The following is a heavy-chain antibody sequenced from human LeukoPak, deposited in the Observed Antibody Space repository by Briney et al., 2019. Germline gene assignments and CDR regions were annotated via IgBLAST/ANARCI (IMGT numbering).Heavy chain of an antibody. CDR1: GFTFTTYW. D-gene: IGHD3-10*02. J-gene: IGHJ6*04. CDR2: IKQDGTEK. Sequence: GGSPRLSCGASGFTFTTYWMSWVRQAPGKGLEWVANIKQDGTEKYYVDSVKGRFTISRDNAKNSLYLQMNSLRAEDTAVYYCAELGITMIGGVWGKGTTVTISS. V-gene: IGHV3-7*01. CDR3: AELGITMIGGV.